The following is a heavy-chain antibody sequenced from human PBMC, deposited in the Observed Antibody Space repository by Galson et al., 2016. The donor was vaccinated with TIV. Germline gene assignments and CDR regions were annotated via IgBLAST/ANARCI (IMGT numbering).Heavy chain of an antibody. CDR3: ARVHWYILVVPEATSNNWFDP. V-gene: IGHV3-7*01. D-gene: IGHD2-2*01. CDR1: GFTFYNFW. CDR2: IKGDGSDK. J-gene: IGHJ5*02. Sequence: SLRLSCAASGFTFYNFWMSWVRQAPGKGLEWVAKIKGDGSDKDYVDSVTGRFSISRDNAKNALYLQMTSRRTEDTTGYYCARVHWYILVVPEATSNNWFDPWGQGTLVIVSS.